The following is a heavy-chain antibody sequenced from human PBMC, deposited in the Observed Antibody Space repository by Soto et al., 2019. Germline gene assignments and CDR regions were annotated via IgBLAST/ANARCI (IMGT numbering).Heavy chain of an antibody. CDR1: GGSVSSTNHY. D-gene: IGHD3-22*01. J-gene: IGHJ1*01. Sequence: QLQLQESGPGLVKPSETLSLACTVSGGSVSSTNHYWGWIRQPPGKGLEWIGDIYYSGMTRYNPSLKSRVTMSVDTSQNQFSLRLNSVTAADTAIYYCARHGYYYDSTGYYYFLWGQGTLVTVSS. V-gene: IGHV4-39*01. CDR2: IYYSGMT. CDR3: ARHGYYYDSTGYYYFL.